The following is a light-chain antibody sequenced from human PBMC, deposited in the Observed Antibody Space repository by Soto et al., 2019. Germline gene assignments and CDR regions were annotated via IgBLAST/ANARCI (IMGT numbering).Light chain of an antibody. J-gene: IGKJ1*01. V-gene: IGKV3-15*01. Sequence: EIVMTHSPTTLSVSPGSRSTLSCRASQSVSRKLAWYQQKPGQAPRLLIYGASTRATGIPARFSGSGSGTEFTLTISSLKPEDFAVYYCQQYNNWHPWTFGQGTKVDIK. CDR3: QQYNNWHPWT. CDR1: QSVSRK. CDR2: GAS.